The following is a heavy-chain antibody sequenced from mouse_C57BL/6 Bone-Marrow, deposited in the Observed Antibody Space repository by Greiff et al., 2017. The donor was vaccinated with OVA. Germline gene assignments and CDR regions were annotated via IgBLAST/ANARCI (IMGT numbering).Heavy chain of an antibody. CDR1: GYTFTSYW. D-gene: IGHD1-1*01. J-gene: IGHJ4*01. CDR2: IDPSDSYT. CDR3: ARWGGSSSYYAMDY. Sequence: QVQLKESGAELVRPGTSVKLSCKASGYTFTSYWMHWVKQRPGQGLEWIGVIDPSDSYTNYNQKFKGKATLTVYTSSSTAYMQLSSLTSEDSAVYYCARWGGSSSYYAMDYWGQGTSVTVSS. V-gene: IGHV1-59*01.